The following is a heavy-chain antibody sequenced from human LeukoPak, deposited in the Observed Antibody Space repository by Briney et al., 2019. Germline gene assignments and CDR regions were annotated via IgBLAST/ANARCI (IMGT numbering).Heavy chain of an antibody. CDR1: GGSISSYY. Sequence: PSETLSLTCTVSGGSISSYYWSWIRQPPGKGLEWIGYIYYSGSTNYNPSLKSRVTISVDTSKNQFSLKLSSVTAADTAVYYCARVHYSGSGSYLDYWGQGTLVTVSS. V-gene: IGHV4-59*01. CDR3: ARVHYSGSGSYLDY. CDR2: IYYSGST. D-gene: IGHD3-10*01. J-gene: IGHJ4*02.